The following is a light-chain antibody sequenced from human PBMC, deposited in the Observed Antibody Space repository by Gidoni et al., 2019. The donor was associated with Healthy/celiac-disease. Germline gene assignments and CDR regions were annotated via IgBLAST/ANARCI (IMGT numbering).Light chain of an antibody. Sequence: QSALTQPPSATGSPGQSVTHSCTGTSRDVGGYNYVPWYQQHPGKAPKLMIYEVSKRPSGVPDRFAGSKSGNTASLTVSGLQADDEADYYCSAYAGSNNYVVFGGGTKLTVL. CDR3: SAYAGSNNYVV. J-gene: IGLJ2*01. CDR1: SRDVGGYNY. CDR2: EVS. V-gene: IGLV2-8*01.